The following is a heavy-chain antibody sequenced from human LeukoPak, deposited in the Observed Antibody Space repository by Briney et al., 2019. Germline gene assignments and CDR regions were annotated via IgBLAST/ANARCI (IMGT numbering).Heavy chain of an antibody. V-gene: IGHV1-69*05. CDR1: GGTFSSYA. CDR3: ARADDILTGGAFDI. CDR2: IIPIFGTA. D-gene: IGHD3-9*01. J-gene: IGHJ3*02. Sequence: GASVKVSCKASGGTFSSYAISWVRQAPGQGLEWMGGIIPIFGTANYAQKFQGRVTITTDESTSTAYMELSSLRSEDTAVYYCARADDILTGGAFDIWGQGTMVTVSS.